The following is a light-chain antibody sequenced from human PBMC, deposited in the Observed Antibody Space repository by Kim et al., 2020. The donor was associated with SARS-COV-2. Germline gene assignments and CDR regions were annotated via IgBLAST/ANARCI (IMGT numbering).Light chain of an antibody. CDR3: SSYTSSSTLNVV. Sequence: ITISCTGTSSDVGGYNYVSWYQQHPGKAPKLMIYDVSNRPSGVSNRFSGSKSGNTASLTISGLQAEDEADYYCSSYTSSSTLNVVFGGGTQLTVL. V-gene: IGLV2-14*03. J-gene: IGLJ2*01. CDR1: SSDVGGYNY. CDR2: DVS.